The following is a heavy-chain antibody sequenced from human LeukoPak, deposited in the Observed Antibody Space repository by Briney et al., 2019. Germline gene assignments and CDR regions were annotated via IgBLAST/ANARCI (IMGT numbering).Heavy chain of an antibody. V-gene: IGHV1-2*02. J-gene: IGHJ2*01. CDR1: GYTFTGYY. CDR3: ARDHCSSTSCYPGWYFDL. D-gene: IGHD2-2*01. Sequence: VASVKVSCKASGYTFTGYYMHWVRQAPGQGLEWMGWINPNSGGTSYAQKFQGRVTMTRDTSTSTVYMELSSLRSEDTAVYYCARDHCSSTSCYPGWYFDLWGRGTLVTVSS. CDR2: INPNSGGT.